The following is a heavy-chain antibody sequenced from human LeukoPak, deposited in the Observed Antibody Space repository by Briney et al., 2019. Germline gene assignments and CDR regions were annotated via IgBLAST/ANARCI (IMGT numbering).Heavy chain of an antibody. CDR2: ISPYNGNT. J-gene: IGHJ4*02. Sequence: EASVKVSCKASGYTFINYGITWVRQAPGQGLEWMGWISPYNGNTKYLQKFQGRVTMTTDTSTSTAYMELRSLRSDDTAVYYCARDYMDTAMVRDYWGQGTLVTVSS. D-gene: IGHD5-18*01. CDR1: GYTFINYG. V-gene: IGHV1-18*01. CDR3: ARDYMDTAMVRDY.